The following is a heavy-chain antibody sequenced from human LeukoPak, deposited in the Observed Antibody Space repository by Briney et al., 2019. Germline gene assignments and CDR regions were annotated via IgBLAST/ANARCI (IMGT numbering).Heavy chain of an antibody. CDR3: ARESDFWSGYSFDY. D-gene: IGHD3-3*01. CDR2: ISSSSSYI. Sequence: AGGSLRLSCAASGFTFSSYSMNWVRQAPGKGLEWVSSISSSSSYIYYADSVKGRFTISRDNAKNSLYLQMNSLRAEDTAVYYCARESDFWSGYSFDYWGQGTLVTVSS. V-gene: IGHV3-21*01. CDR1: GFTFSSYS. J-gene: IGHJ4*02.